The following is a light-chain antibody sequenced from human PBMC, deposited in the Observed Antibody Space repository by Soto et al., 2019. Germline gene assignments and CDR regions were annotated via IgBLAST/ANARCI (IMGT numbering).Light chain of an antibody. CDR2: SAS. CDR1: ESISNN. Sequence: DILMTQSPATVSVSLGDSVSLSCRANESISNNLAWYQQKPGRPPRLLIYSASTRAPGIPARVSGGGSGTQFSLTISSLQSDDFALYYCHQYNEWPRGTFGPGTRVEI. V-gene: IGKV3D-15*01. CDR3: HQYNEWPRGT. J-gene: IGKJ1*01.